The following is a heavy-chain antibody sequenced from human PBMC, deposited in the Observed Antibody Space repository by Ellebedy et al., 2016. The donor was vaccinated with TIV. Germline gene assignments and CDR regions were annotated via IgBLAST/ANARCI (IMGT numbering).Heavy chain of an antibody. CDR3: ARGRSHGFDI. V-gene: IGHV3-74*01. J-gene: IGHJ3*02. CDR1: GFTFSSYW. CDR2: INTGGSTT. Sequence: GESLKISXAASGFTFSSYWMHWVRQAPGKGLVWVSRINTGGSTTTYADSVKGRFTISRDNAKNTLYLQMNSLRAEDTAVYYCARGRSHGFDIWGQGTMVTVSS.